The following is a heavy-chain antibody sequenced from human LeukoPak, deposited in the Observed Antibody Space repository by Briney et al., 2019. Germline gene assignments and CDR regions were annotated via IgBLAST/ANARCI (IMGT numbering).Heavy chain of an antibody. J-gene: IGHJ3*02. Sequence: GGSLRLSCAASGFTFTTYWMHWVRQAPGKGLVWVSRINTDGSSASYADSVKGRFTISRDTAKNTLYLQMNSLRAEDTAVYYCARGDYAFDIWGQGTMVAVSS. V-gene: IGHV3-74*01. CDR2: INTDGSSA. D-gene: IGHD2-21*01. CDR1: GFTFTTYW. CDR3: ARGDYAFDI.